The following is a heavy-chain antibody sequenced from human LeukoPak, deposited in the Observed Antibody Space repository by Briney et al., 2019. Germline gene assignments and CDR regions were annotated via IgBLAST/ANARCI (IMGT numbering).Heavy chain of an antibody. V-gene: IGHV3-21*01. CDR2: ISSSSSYI. Sequence: GGSLRPSCAASGFTFSSYSMNWFRQAPGKGLEWVSSISSSSSYIYYADSVKGRFTISRDNAKNSLYLQMNSLRAEDTAVYYCARDGHYYDSSGYSVYWGQGTLVTVSS. CDR3: ARDGHYYDSSGYSVY. J-gene: IGHJ4*02. D-gene: IGHD3-22*01. CDR1: GFTFSSYS.